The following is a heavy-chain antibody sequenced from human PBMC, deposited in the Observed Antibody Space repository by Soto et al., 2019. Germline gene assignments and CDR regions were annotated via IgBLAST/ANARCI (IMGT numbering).Heavy chain of an antibody. CDR1: GGPVSSATYY. CDR2: VYDSAAA. V-gene: IGHV4-61*01. Sequence: QVQLRESGPGLVKPSETLSLTCTVTGGPVSSATYYWSWIRQTPGKGLEWLGYVYDSAAANYNPSLRSRLTISLETSKNQFSLRLTSVTAADTAVYYCARDTRVSIDSWGQGTLVTVSS. J-gene: IGHJ4*02. D-gene: IGHD2-15*01. CDR3: ARDTRVSIDS.